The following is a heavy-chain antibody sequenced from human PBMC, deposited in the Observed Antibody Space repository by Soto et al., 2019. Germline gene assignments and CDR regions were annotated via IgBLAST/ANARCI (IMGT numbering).Heavy chain of an antibody. Sequence: QVQLMQSGAEVKKPGASVKVSCKASGYTFTSYYIHWVRQAPGQGLEWMGIINPSGGSASYARKYQGRVAMTRNTSTSTVYMEVSSLPSVETAVYYCARDPNLSLTYHYYGMDVWGQGTTVTVSS. J-gene: IGHJ6*02. CDR3: ARDPNLSLTYHYYGMDV. V-gene: IGHV1-46*01. CDR2: INPSGGSA. CDR1: GYTFTSYY.